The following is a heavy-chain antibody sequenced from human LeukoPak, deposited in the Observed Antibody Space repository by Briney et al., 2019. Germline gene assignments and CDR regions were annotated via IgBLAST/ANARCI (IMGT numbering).Heavy chain of an antibody. Sequence: PSETLSLTCTVSGGSISSYYWSWIRQPAGKGLEWIGRIYTSGSTNYNPSLKSRVTMSVDTSKNQFSLKLSSVTAADTAVYYCARADSEQLVSDYYYYMDVWGKGTTVTVSS. D-gene: IGHD6-6*01. CDR2: IYTSGST. V-gene: IGHV4-4*07. CDR1: GGSISSYY. CDR3: ARADSEQLVSDYYYYMDV. J-gene: IGHJ6*03.